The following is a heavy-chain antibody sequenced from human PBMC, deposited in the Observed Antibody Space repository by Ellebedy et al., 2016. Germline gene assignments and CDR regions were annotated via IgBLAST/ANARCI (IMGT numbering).Heavy chain of an antibody. Sequence: ASVKVSCXASGYTFSDFYIYWVRQAPGQGLEWLGWINLKRGDTNYAQNFQGRVTMSRDTSITTAYMELTSLRSDDTAVYYCARVGYSGYDEFDFWGQGTLVTVSS. CDR3: ARVGYSGYDEFDF. J-gene: IGHJ4*02. D-gene: IGHD5-12*01. CDR1: GYTFSDFY. V-gene: IGHV1-2*02. CDR2: INLKRGDT.